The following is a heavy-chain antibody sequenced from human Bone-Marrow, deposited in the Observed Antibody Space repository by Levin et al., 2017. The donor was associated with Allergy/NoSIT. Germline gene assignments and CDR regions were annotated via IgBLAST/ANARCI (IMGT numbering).Heavy chain of an antibody. CDR2: IYHGGRT. V-gene: IGHV4-4*02. D-gene: IGHD4-17*01. CDR1: GGSISSSTW. Sequence: SQTLSLTCNVSGGSISSSTWWSWVRQPPGKGLEWIGEIYHGGRTNYNPSLRSRVTMSVDKSQNQFSLNLNSVTAADTAVYYCARDPLDYGTNSGNYWGQGTLVTVSS. J-gene: IGHJ4*02. CDR3: ARDPLDYGTNSGNY.